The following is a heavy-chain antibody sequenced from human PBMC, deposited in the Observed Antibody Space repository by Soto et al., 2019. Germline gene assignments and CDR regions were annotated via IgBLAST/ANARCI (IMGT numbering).Heavy chain of an antibody. CDR3: ARAWEGVATIPYYYGMDV. CDR1: GFTFSSYA. Sequence: GGSLRLSCAASGFTFSSYAMHWVRQAPGKGLEWVAVISYDGSNKYYADSVKGRFTISRDNSKNTLYLQMNSLRAEDTAVYYCARAWEGVATIPYYYGMDVWGQGTTVTVSS. CDR2: ISYDGSNK. D-gene: IGHD5-12*01. J-gene: IGHJ6*02. V-gene: IGHV3-30-3*01.